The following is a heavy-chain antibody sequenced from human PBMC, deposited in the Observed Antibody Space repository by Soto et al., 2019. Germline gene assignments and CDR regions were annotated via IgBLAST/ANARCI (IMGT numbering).Heavy chain of an antibody. J-gene: IGHJ4*02. CDR3: ARGFYYDSSGYFFSPFDY. Sequence: GGSLILSCAASGFIVSSYYMTWVRQAPGKGLEWVSVIYSAGTTSYADSVKGRFTISRDNSKNTLYLLMNSLRAEDTAVYYCARGFYYDSSGYFFSPFDYWGQGTLVTVSS. CDR1: GFIVSSYY. V-gene: IGHV3-53*01. CDR2: IYSAGTT. D-gene: IGHD3-22*01.